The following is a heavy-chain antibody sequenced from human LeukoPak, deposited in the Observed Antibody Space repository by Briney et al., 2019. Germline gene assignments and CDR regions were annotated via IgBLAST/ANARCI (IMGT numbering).Heavy chain of an antibody. Sequence: PGGSQRLSCAASGFLVSINYMSWVRQAPGKGLEWVSFFYRGGNKNFADSVKGRFTNSRDNSKNTLSLQMNSRRAEDTAVYYCARDRSGKSYGFYYYYGMDVWGQGTTVTVSS. V-gene: IGHV3-53*01. CDR1: GFLVSINY. CDR3: ARDRSGKSYGFYYYYGMDV. D-gene: IGHD5-18*01. CDR2: FYRGGNK. J-gene: IGHJ6*02.